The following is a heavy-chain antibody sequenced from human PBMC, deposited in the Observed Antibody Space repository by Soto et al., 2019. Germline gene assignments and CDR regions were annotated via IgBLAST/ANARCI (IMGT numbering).Heavy chain of an antibody. V-gene: IGHV3-7*01. J-gene: IGHJ3*01. Sequence: GGSLRLSCAASGFIFSDYSMSWVRQSPGKGLEGVANIKQDGGEEDYVDSVKGRLTISRDNAKNSLYLQMNSLRAEDTAVYYCARVYYESRGPTKYRAFDFWGQGTMVTVSS. CDR2: IKQDGGEE. CDR1: GFIFSDYS. CDR3: ARVYYESRGPTKYRAFDF. D-gene: IGHD3-22*01.